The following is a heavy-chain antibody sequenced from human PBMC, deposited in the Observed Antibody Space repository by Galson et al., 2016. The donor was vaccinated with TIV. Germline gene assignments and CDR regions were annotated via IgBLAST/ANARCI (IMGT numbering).Heavy chain of an antibody. CDR1: GGFINGDY. D-gene: IGHD1-1*01. CDR2: IYTSGST. V-gene: IGHV4-4*07. CDR3: ARTRLPATTGAFDI. Sequence: TLSLTCTVSGGFINGDYWSWIRQPAGKGLEWIGRIYTSGSTKYNPPLKGRVSMSVDTSKNQLSLKVNSVTAADTAMYYCARTRLPATTGAFDIWGQGTMVTVSS. J-gene: IGHJ3*02.